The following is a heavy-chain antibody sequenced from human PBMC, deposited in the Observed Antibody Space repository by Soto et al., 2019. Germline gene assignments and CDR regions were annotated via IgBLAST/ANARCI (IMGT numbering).Heavy chain of an antibody. J-gene: IGHJ4*02. CDR2: IIPIFNST. CDR3: AREGRGKKAGYNGLVSLGY. CDR1: GSRFSNYV. V-gene: IGHV1-69*06. D-gene: IGHD2-2*02. Sequence: QVQLVQSGAEVKTPGSSLKVSCKVSGSRFSNYVISWVRPAPGHGLEWLGRIIPIFNSTKYAQSFQGRVTSTADKSTSTASLELSSLRSDDKDVYYCAREGRGKKAGYNGLVSLGYWGQGTLVTVSS.